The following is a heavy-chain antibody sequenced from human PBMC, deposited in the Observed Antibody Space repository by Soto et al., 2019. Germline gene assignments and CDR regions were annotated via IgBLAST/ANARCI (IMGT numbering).Heavy chain of an antibody. CDR2: IYYSGST. Sequence: SLTCTVSGGSVSSGSYYWSLMRQPPGKGLEWIGYIYYSGSTNYNPSLKSRVTISVDTSKNQFSLKLSSVTAADTAVYYCSGGSRSTGYFDYWGQGTLVTVSS. CDR1: GGSVSSGSYY. CDR3: SGGSRSTGYFDY. D-gene: IGHD2-15*01. J-gene: IGHJ4*02. V-gene: IGHV4-61*01.